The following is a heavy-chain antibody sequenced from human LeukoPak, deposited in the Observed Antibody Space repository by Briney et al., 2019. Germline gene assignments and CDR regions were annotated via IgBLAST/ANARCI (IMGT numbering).Heavy chain of an antibody. CDR2: IRYDGSNK. CDR3: AKDPYDILTGYYNSLREVGGGFDY. V-gene: IGHV3-30*02. J-gene: IGHJ4*02. Sequence: GGSLRLSCAASGFTFSSYGMHWVRQAPGKGLEWVAFIRYDGSNKYYADSVKGRFTISRDNSKNTLYLQMNSLRAEDTAVYYCAKDPYDILTGYYNSLREVGGGFDYWGQGTLVTVSS. CDR1: GFTFSSYG. D-gene: IGHD3-9*01.